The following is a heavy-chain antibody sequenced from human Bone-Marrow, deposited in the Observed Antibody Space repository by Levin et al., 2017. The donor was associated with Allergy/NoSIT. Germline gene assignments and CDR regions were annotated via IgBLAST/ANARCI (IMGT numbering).Heavy chain of an antibody. CDR2: IYYTGST. J-gene: IGHJ3*02. D-gene: IGHD4-17*01. V-gene: IGHV4-38-2*02. Sequence: RTSETLSLNCSVSGFSISDGHYWGWVRQPPGKGLEWIASIYYTGSTYYNLSLKSRVTISIDTSKNHFSLSLSSVTAADTAVYYCARDQSGDSDIPFDIWGQGTMVTVSS. CDR1: GFSISDGHY. CDR3: ARDQSGDSDIPFDI.